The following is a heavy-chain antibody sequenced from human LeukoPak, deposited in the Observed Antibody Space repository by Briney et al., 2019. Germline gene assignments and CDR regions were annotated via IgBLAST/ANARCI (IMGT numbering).Heavy chain of an antibody. D-gene: IGHD6-19*01. CDR2: TYSDGST. V-gene: IGHV4-59*01. CDR3: ARDVVAVPGSDNWFDP. CDR1: GGSLSGFY. J-gene: IGHJ5*02. Sequence: SETLSLTCTVSGGSLSGFYWSWIRQSPRLGLEWIGLTYSDGSTMYNPSLTSRVTISVDTSKSQISLRLTSVTAADTAIYYCARDVVAVPGSDNWFDPWGQGTLVTVSS.